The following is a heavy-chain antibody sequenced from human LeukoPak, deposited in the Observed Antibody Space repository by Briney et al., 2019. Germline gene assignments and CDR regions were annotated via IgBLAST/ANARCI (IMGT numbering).Heavy chain of an antibody. V-gene: IGHV4-39*01. CDR2: IYSSGNT. D-gene: IGHD3-10*01. J-gene: IGHJ4*02. Sequence: SETLSLTCTVSGGSISGTNYYWGWIRQPPGKGLEWIGTIYSSGNTYYNPSLKSRVTISVDTSKNQFSLKLTSVTAADTAVYYCARHVSRIAMAFGNWGQRTRLTVSS. CDR1: GGSISGTNYY. CDR3: ARHVSRIAMAFGN.